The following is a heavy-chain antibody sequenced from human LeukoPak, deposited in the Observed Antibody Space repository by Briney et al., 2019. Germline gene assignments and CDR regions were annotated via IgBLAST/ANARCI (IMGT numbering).Heavy chain of an antibody. Sequence: ASVKVSCKASGYTFSSYGISWVRQAPGQGLEWMGWINVSNGNTNYAQRFQGRVTMTTDTSTSTAYMELRSLRSDDTAVYYCARANGDSSYFDYWGQGTLATVSS. D-gene: IGHD4-17*01. V-gene: IGHV1-18*01. CDR3: ARANGDSSYFDY. CDR2: INVSNGNT. J-gene: IGHJ4*02. CDR1: GYTFSSYG.